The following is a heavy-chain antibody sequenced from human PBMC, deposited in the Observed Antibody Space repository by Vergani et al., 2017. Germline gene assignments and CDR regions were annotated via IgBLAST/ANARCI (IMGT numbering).Heavy chain of an antibody. CDR2: IYYSGST. D-gene: IGHD1-26*01. CDR3: AAQWEQQYYFDY. Sequence: QVQLQESGPGLVKPSQTLSLTCTVSGGSISSGGYYWSWIRQHPGKGLEWIGYIYYSGSTYYNPSLKSRVTISVDRSKNQFSLKLSSVTAADTAVYYCAAQWEQQYYFDYWGQGTLVTVSS. J-gene: IGHJ4*02. V-gene: IGHV4-31*09. CDR1: GGSISSGGYY.